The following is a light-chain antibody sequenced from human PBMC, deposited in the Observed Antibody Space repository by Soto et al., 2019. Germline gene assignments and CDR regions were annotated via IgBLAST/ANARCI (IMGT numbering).Light chain of an antibody. CDR3: SSYAGSNNFV. CDR1: SSDVGGYNY. Sequence: QSVLTQPPSASGSPGQSVTISCTGTSSDVGGYNYVSWYQQHPGKAPKLMIYEVSERPSGVPDRFSGSKSSTTASLTVSGLQAEDEVDYYRSSYAGSNNFVFGAGTTVTVL. V-gene: IGLV2-8*01. J-gene: IGLJ1*01. CDR2: EVS.